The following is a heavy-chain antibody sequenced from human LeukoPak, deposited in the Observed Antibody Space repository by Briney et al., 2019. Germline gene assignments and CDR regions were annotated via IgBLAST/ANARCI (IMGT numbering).Heavy chain of an antibody. Sequence: GGSLRLFCAASGFTFDDNAMHWVRQAPGKGLEWVSGINWNSGSIGYADSVKGRFTISRDNAKNSLYLQMNSLRAEDTALYYCAKDIGPGGSYYYGMDVWGQGTTVTVSS. CDR2: INWNSGSI. J-gene: IGHJ6*02. D-gene: IGHD1-14*01. CDR3: AKDIGPGGSYYYGMDV. V-gene: IGHV3-9*01. CDR1: GFTFDDNA.